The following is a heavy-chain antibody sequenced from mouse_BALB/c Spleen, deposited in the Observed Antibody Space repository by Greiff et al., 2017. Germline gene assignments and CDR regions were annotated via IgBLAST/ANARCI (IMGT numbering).Heavy chain of an antibody. V-gene: IGHV2-6-7*01. D-gene: IGHD2-12*01. CDR1: GFSLTGYG. J-gene: IGHJ4*01. Sequence: VQLQQSGPGLVAPSQSLSITCTVSGFSLTGYGVHWVRQPPGKGLEWLGMIWGDGSTDYNSALISRLSISKDNSKSQVFLKMNSRQTDDTARYYCGRAYYSYDIAIDYWGQGTSVTVSS. CDR3: GRAYYSYDIAIDY. CDR2: IWGDGST.